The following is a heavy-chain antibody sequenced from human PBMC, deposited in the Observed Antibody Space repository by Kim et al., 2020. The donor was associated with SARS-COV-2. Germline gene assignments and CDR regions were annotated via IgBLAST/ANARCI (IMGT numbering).Heavy chain of an antibody. CDR3: ARGVYYFLH. Sequence: GSTNYNPSLKSRVTISVDTSKNQFSLKLSSVTAADTAVYYCARGVYYFLHWGQGTLVTVSS. J-gene: IGHJ1*01. CDR2: GST. V-gene: IGHV4-34*01.